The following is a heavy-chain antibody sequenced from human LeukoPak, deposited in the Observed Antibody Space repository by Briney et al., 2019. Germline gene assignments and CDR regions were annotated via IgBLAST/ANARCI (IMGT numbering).Heavy chain of an antibody. J-gene: IGHJ4*02. CDR2: ISNTAGFT. D-gene: IGHD3-16*02. CDR3: ARSAPYDYVWGSYRCFDY. CDR1: GFTFSTYA. V-gene: IGHV3-23*01. Sequence: GGSLRLSCAASGFTFSTYAMSWVRQAPGKGLEWVSGISNTAGFTYYADSVKGRFTISRDNSKNTLSLQLKRLRAEDTAAYDCARSAPYDYVWGSYRCFDYWGQGTLVTVSS.